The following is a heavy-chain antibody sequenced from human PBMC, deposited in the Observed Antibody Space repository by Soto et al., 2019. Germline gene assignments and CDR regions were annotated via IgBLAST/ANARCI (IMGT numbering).Heavy chain of an antibody. CDR2: INPNSGNT. D-gene: IGHD5-12*01. CDR3: ARERRDGYDN. Sequence: QVQLVQSGAEVKKPGASVKVSCKASGYTFTSYDINWVRQATGQGLEWMGWINPNSGNTAYAQKFQGRVTTTSNTPISTAYMELSSQRSEATAGYYGARERRDGYDNWGQGTLVTVCS. CDR1: GYTFTSYD. V-gene: IGHV1-8*01. J-gene: IGHJ4*02.